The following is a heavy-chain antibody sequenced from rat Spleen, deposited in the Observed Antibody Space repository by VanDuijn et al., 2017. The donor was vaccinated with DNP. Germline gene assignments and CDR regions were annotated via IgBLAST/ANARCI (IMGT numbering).Heavy chain of an antibody. CDR3: AGRPPPTRGPFDY. V-gene: IGHV5-7*01. CDR2: ISYDGSST. J-gene: IGHJ2*01. Sequence: EVHLVESGGDSVQPGRSLKLSCTASGFTFSNYHMAWVRQAPTKGLEWVATISYDGSSTYYRDSVKGRFIISRNNAKSTLYLQMDSLRSDDTATYYCAGRPPPTRGPFDYWGQGVTVTVSS. CDR1: GFTFSNYH. D-gene: IGHD1-4*01.